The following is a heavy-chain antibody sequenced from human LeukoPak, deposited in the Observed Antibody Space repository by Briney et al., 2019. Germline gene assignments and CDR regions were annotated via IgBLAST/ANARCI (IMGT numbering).Heavy chain of an antibody. D-gene: IGHD3-10*01. V-gene: IGHV3-23*01. CDR2: ISGSGGST. Sequence: PGGSLRLSCAASGFTFSSYAMSWVLQAPGKGLEWVSAISGSGGSTYYADSVKGRFTISRDNSKNALYLQMNSLRAEDTAVYYCAKGDVLLWFGELTWGQGTLVTVSS. CDR3: AKGDVLLWFGELT. J-gene: IGHJ4*02. CDR1: GFTFSSYA.